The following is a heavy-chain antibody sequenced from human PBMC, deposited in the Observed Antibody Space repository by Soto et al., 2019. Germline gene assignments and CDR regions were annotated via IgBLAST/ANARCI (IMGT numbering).Heavy chain of an antibody. Sequence: QVQLVQSGAEVKKPGSSVKVSCKVSGGTFSRFDISWLRQAPGQRLEWMGGIIPAFGPANYAPKFQGTVSITADDSATTVYMELSSLRSDDTGVYYCARSGPYCNGGSCYFQYWGQGTLVTVSS. CDR3: ARSGPYCNGGSCYFQY. D-gene: IGHD2-15*01. J-gene: IGHJ1*01. V-gene: IGHV1-69*01. CDR2: IIPAFGPA. CDR1: GGTFSRFD.